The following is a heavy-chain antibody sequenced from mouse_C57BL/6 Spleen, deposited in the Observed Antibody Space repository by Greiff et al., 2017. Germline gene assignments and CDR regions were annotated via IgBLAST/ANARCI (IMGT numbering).Heavy chain of an antibody. V-gene: IGHV1-50*01. J-gene: IGHJ4*01. D-gene: IGHD2-2*01. Sequence: QVQLQQSGAELVKPGASVKLSCKASGYTFTSYWMQWVKPRPGQGLEWIGEIDPSDSYPNYNQKFKGKATLTVDTSSSTAYMQLSSLTSEDSAVYYCARGGGYDPYYAMDYWGQGTSVTVSS. CDR2: IDPSDSYP. CDR3: ARGGGYDPYYAMDY. CDR1: GYTFTSYW.